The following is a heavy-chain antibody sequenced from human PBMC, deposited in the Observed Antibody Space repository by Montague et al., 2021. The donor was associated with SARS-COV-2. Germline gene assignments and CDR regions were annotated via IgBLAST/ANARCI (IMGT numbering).Heavy chain of an antibody. J-gene: IGHJ4*02. CDR2: MYHTGTT. D-gene: IGHD6-19*01. Sequence: SETLFLTCAVSGASISSTNWWTWVRQPPGKGLEWIGEMYHTGTTNYNPYLMSRVTISLDESKNQFSLKMTSVTAADTAVCYCASRSIAVAYYFDNWGQGTLVPVSS. CDR3: ASRSIAVAYYFDN. V-gene: IGHV4-4*02. CDR1: GASISSTNW.